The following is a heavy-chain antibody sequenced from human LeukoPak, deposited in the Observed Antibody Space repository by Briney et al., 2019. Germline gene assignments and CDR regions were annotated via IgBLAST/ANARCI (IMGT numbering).Heavy chain of an antibody. J-gene: IGHJ5*02. V-gene: IGHV4-39*01. Sequence: SETLSLTCTVSAGSISSSSYYWGWIRQPPGKGLEWIGSIYYSGRTYSNPSLKSRVTISVGTSKNQFSLKLSSVTAADTAVYYCARGRPDGSGSYYKFDPWGQGTLVTVSS. CDR3: ARGRPDGSGSYYKFDP. CDR2: IYYSGRT. D-gene: IGHD3-10*01. CDR1: AGSISSSSYY.